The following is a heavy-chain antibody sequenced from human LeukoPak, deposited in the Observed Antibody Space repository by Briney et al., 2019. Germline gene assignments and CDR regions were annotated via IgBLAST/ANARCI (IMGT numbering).Heavy chain of an antibody. J-gene: IGHJ5*02. CDR2: INSYGAYT. Sequence: GGSLRLSCAGSGFTFSSYDMSWVRQAPGKGLEWVSSINSYGAYTYYADSVRGRFTISRDNSKNTLYLQMNSLRAEDTAVYYCAKSMVRGVRNWFDPWGQGTLVTVSS. D-gene: IGHD3-10*01. V-gene: IGHV3-23*01. CDR3: AKSMVRGVRNWFDP. CDR1: GFTFSSYD.